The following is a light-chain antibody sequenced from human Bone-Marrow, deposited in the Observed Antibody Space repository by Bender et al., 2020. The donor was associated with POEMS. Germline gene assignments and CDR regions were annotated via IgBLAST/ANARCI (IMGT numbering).Light chain of an antibody. Sequence: QSALTQPASVSGSPGQSITLSCTGTSSDIGRYDYVSWYQQHPGKAPKVLIYDVSNRPSGVSNRFSGSKSANTASLTISGLLAEDEADYYCSSYTSGSTFVFGTGTKVTVL. CDR2: DVS. V-gene: IGLV2-14*03. CDR3: SSYTSGSTFV. CDR1: SSDIGRYDY. J-gene: IGLJ1*01.